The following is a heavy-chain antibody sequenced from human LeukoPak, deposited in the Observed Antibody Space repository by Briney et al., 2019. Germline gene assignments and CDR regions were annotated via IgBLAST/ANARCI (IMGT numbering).Heavy chain of an antibody. CDR2: INHSGST. Sequence: SETLSLTCAVYGGSFSGYYWSWIRQPPGKGLERIGEINHSGSTNYNPSLKSRVTISVDTSKNQFSLKLSSVTAADTAVYYCATLGYRSSTSCYAFDYWGQGTLVTVSS. CDR1: GGSFSGYY. J-gene: IGHJ4*02. D-gene: IGHD2-2*01. CDR3: ATLGYRSSTSCYAFDY. V-gene: IGHV4-34*01.